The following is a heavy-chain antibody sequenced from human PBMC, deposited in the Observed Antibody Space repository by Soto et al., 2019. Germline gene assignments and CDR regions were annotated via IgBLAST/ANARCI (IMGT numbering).Heavy chain of an antibody. J-gene: IGHJ4*02. CDR1: GFTFSTYA. V-gene: IGHV3-23*01. Sequence: GSLRLSCAASGFTFSTYAMNWVRQAPGKGLEWVSAISSSGSRSYYADSVKGRFTISRDNSKNTLYLQMNSLRAEDTAIYYCAKDFKIIAAVQYFFDYWGQGTLVTVSS. CDR3: AKDFKIIAAVQYFFDY. D-gene: IGHD6-13*01. CDR2: ISSSGSRS.